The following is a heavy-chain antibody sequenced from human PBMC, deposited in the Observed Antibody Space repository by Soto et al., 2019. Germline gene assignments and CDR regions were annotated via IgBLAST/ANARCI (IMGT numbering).Heavy chain of an antibody. V-gene: IGHV4-34*01. Sequence: SETLSLTCAVYGGSFSGYYWSWIRQPPGKGLEWIGEINHSGSTNYNPSLKSRVTISVDTSKNQFSLKLSSVTAADTAVYYCARGLFPDIVAVANAYYFDYWGQGTLVTVSS. CDR1: GGSFSGYY. D-gene: IGHD2-2*01. J-gene: IGHJ4*02. CDR2: INHSGST. CDR3: ARGLFPDIVAVANAYYFDY.